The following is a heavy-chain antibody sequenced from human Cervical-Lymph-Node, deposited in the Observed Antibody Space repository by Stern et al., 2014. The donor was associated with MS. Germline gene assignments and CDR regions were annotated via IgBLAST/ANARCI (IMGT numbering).Heavy chain of an antibody. CDR3: AKAKRGYFGHIDF. D-gene: IGHD3-9*01. CDR1: GFIFTNYG. Sequence: VQLVESGGGVVQPGRSLRLSCEASGFIFTNYGMHWVRQDQGQGLDWVAVITDDGSVTYYSASEKGRFDITRDNSKQTVHLQMNSLTPEDTGLYYCAKAKRGYFGHIDFWGQGTLVSVSS. CDR2: ITDDGSVT. V-gene: IGHV3-30*18. J-gene: IGHJ4*02.